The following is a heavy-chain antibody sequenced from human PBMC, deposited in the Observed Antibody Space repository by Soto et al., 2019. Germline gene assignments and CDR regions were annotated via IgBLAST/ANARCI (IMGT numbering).Heavy chain of an antibody. V-gene: IGHV3-9*01. CDR1: GFTFDDYA. J-gene: IGHJ6*02. CDR3: AKDRSPLGNGMDV. CDR2: ISWNSGSI. Sequence: GGSLRLSCPASGFTFDDYAMHWVRQAPGKGLEWVSGISWNSGSIGYADSVKGRFTISRDNAKNSLYLQMNSLRAEDTALYYCAKDRSPLGNGMDVWGQGTTVTVSS.